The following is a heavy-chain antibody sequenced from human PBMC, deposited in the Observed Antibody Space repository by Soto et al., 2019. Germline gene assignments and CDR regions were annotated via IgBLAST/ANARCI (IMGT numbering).Heavy chain of an antibody. CDR1: GFTFSSYA. CDR2: ISGSDGST. V-gene: IGHV3-23*01. CDR3: AKDPRYCSGGSCYAPYYYYYYMDV. Sequence: EVQLLESGGGLVQPGGSLRLSCAASGFTFSSYAMSWVRQAPGKGLEWVSAISGSDGSTYYADSVKGRFTISRDNSKNTLYLQMNSLRAEDTAVYYCAKDPRYCSGGSCYAPYYYYYYMDVWGKGTTVTVSS. D-gene: IGHD2-15*01. J-gene: IGHJ6*03.